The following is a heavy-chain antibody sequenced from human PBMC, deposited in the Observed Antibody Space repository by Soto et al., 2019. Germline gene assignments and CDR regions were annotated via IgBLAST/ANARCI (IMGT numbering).Heavy chain of an antibody. J-gene: IGHJ6*02. Sequence: QARLEQSGAEVKRPGASVKVSCKASGYTFSDFDINWLRQASGQGPVWMGWMNAKSGCTFFSQRFQVKINMTWDTSLSTAYMEVGSLTSHDTAMYYCARGNPFNYAGFDVWGQGTTVAVSS. CDR2: MNAKSGCT. CDR1: GYTFSDFD. CDR3: ARGNPFNYAGFDV. D-gene: IGHD3-16*01. V-gene: IGHV1-8*01.